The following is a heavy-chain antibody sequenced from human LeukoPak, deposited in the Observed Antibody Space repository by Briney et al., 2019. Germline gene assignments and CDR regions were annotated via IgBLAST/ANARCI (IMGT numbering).Heavy chain of an antibody. J-gene: IGHJ4*02. CDR1: GYSIISGYY. Sequence: SETLSLICTVSGYSIISGYYWGWIRQPPGKGLEWIGSIYHSGSTYYNPSLKSRVTISVDTSKNQFYLKMNSVTAADTAVFYCATEEVTFYYDTGGYYSGGYDFEYWRRGTLDTVSS. V-gene: IGHV4-38-2*02. CDR2: IYHSGST. D-gene: IGHD3-22*01. CDR3: ATEEVTFYYDTGGYYSGGYDFEY.